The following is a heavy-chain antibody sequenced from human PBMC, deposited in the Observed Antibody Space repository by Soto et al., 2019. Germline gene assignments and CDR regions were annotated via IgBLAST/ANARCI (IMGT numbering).Heavy chain of an antibody. CDR3: ARQPGLTSGYMDV. J-gene: IGHJ6*03. Sequence: GESLKISCRGFGYSFSIYWIGWVRQMPGKGLEWMGIIYPGDSDTRYRPSFQGQVTISVDKSISTAYLQWTSLRASDTATYYCARQPGLTSGYMDVWGRGTVVTVSS. CDR1: GYSFSIYW. V-gene: IGHV5-51*01. CDR2: IYPGDSDT. D-gene: IGHD2-2*01.